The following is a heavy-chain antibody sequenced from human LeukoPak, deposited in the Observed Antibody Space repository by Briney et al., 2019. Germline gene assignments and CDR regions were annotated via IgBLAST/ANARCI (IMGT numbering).Heavy chain of an antibody. CDR1: GFTFSSYA. D-gene: IGHD3-22*01. J-gene: IGHJ4*02. CDR2: INTSGGST. V-gene: IGHV3-23*01. CDR3: AIMHPYYDGNGYWVQ. Sequence: GGSLRLSCAASGFTFSSYARSWVRQAPGKGLEWVSGINTSGGSTAYADSVKGRFTISRDNPRNTLYMQMNSLRAEDTALYYCAIMHPYYDGNGYWVQWGQGTLVTVSS.